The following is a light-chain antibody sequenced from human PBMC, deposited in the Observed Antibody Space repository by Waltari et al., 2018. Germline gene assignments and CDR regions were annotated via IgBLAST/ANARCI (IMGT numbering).Light chain of an antibody. Sequence: SFVLTQPPSVSVAPGKTDRITCGGTRIGSKSVHWYQQKPGQAPVLVIYYDNDRPSGIPERFSGSNSGNTATLTITRVEAGDEAAYYCQLWDSSSDHVLFGGGTKLTVL. CDR1: RIGSKS. CDR2: YDN. V-gene: IGLV3-21*04. J-gene: IGLJ2*01. CDR3: QLWDSSSDHVL.